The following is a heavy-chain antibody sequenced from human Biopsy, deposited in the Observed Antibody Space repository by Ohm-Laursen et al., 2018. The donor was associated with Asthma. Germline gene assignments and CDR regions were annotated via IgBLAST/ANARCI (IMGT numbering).Heavy chain of an antibody. CDR2: HDHEEGGT. J-gene: IGHJ4*02. Sequence: ATVKISCKISGYSLTDLSMHWVRQAPGQGLEWMGGHDHEEGGTVNARRFQGRVTMTEDTSTDTAYMELSSLSSDDTVVYYCASDFPKDYVRYNFQFWGQGTLVTVSS. CDR1: GYSLTDLS. CDR3: ASDFPKDYVRYNFQF. V-gene: IGHV1-24*01. D-gene: IGHD4-17*01.